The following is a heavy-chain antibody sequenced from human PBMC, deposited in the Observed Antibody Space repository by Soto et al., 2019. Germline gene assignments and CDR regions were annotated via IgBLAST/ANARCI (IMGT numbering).Heavy chain of an antibody. V-gene: IGHV3-23*01. J-gene: IGHJ4*02. Sequence: EVQLLESGGGLVQPGGSLRLSCAASGFTFSSYAMSWVRQAPGKGLEWVSVISGSGDSTYYADSVKGRFTISRDNSKNTLYLHMNSLRAEDSAVYYCARHSCGWYFDYWGQGTLVTVSS. CDR3: ARHSCGWYFDY. CDR1: GFTFSSYA. D-gene: IGHD6-19*01. CDR2: ISGSGDST.